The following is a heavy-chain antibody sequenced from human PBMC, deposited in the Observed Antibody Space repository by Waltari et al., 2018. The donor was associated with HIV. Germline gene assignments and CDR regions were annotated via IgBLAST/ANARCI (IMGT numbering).Heavy chain of an antibody. CDR1: GYTFTSYY. J-gene: IGHJ4*02. CDR3: ARSTGSRAPDFDY. CDR2: INPRGDST. Sequence: QVQLVQSGAEVKKPGASVKVSCKASGYTFTSYYMHWVRQAPGQGLEWMGIINPRGDSTSYAQKFQGRVTMTRDTSTSTVYMELSSLRSEDTAVYYCARSTGSRAPDFDYWGQGTLVTVSS. D-gene: IGHD3-10*01. V-gene: IGHV1-46*01.